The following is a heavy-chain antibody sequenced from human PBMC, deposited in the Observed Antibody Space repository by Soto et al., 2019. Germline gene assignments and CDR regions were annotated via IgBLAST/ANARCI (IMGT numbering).Heavy chain of an antibody. CDR2: ISTSSRTI. J-gene: IGHJ4*02. CDR1: GFTFSSYS. V-gene: IGHV3-48*01. Sequence: EVQLVESGGGLVQPGGSLRLSCEASGFTFSSYSMNWVRQAPGKAPEWLSSISTSSRTIYYADSVKGRFTISRDNAENSVYLTINSLRAEDTAVYYCARDRSTVVRGVFYYWGQGALVTVSS. CDR3: ARDRSTVVRGVFYY. D-gene: IGHD3-10*01.